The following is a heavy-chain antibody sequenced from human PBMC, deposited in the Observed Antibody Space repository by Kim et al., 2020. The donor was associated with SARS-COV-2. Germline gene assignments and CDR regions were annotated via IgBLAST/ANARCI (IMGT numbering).Heavy chain of an antibody. D-gene: IGHD3-22*01. Sequence: GGSLRLSCAASGFTFSSYDMHWVRQATGKGLEWVSAIGTAGDTYYPGSVKGRFTISRENAKNSLYLQMNSLRAGDTAVYYCARAPSHYYDSSGYYYGWYFDLWGRGTLVTVSS. CDR1: GFTFSSYD. J-gene: IGHJ2*01. CDR3: ARAPSHYYDSSGYYYGWYFDL. V-gene: IGHV3-13*04. CDR2: IGTAGDT.